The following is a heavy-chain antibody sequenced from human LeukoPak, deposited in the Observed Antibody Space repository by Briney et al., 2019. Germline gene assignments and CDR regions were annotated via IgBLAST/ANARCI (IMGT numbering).Heavy chain of an antibody. Sequence: PSETLSLTCAVYGTSFSGYYWSWIRQPPGKGPEWIGDINHRGSTNYNPSLKSRVTISVDASKNQFSLNLTSVTAADTAVYYCARAYYSTSFYPYWGQRTSVTVSS. CDR3: ARAYYSTSFYPY. CDR2: INHRGST. CDR1: GTSFSGYY. J-gene: IGHJ4*02. D-gene: IGHD2-2*01. V-gene: IGHV4-34*01.